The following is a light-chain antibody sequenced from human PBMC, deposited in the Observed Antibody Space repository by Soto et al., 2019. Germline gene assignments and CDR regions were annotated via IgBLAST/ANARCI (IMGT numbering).Light chain of an antibody. CDR1: SSDVGSYNL. CDR2: EGS. CDR3: CSYAGRSTVV. V-gene: IGLV2-23*01. Sequence: QSALTQPASVSGSPGQSITISCTGTSSDVGSYNLVSWYQQHPGKAPKLMIYEGSKRPSVVSNRSSVSKSGNTASLTISGLQAEDEAVYYCCSYAGRSTVVFGGGTKLPVL. J-gene: IGLJ2*01.